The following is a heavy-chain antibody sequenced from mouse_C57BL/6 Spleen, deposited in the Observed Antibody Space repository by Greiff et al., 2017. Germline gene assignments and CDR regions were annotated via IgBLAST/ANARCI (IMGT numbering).Heavy chain of an antibody. V-gene: IGHV1-18*01. CDR1: GYTFTDYN. J-gene: IGHJ4*01. Sequence: VQLQQSGPELVKPGASVKIPCKASGYTFTDYNMDWVKQSHGKSLEWIGDINPNNGGTIYNQKFKGKATLTVDKSSSTAYMELRSLTSEDTAVYYCARRDYYGSCGAMDYWGQGTSVTVSS. D-gene: IGHD1-1*01. CDR3: ARRDYYGSCGAMDY. CDR2: INPNNGGT.